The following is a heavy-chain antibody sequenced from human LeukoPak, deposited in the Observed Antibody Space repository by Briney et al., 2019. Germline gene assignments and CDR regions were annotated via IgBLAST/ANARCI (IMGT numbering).Heavy chain of an antibody. CDR1: GFTVTSYT. D-gene: IGHD1-26*01. CDR3: AKPSGSGVDY. CDR2: MSSSGLYI. V-gene: IGHV3-21*01. J-gene: IGHJ4*02. Sequence: GGSLRLSCAASGFTVTSYTMNWVRQAQGTGLEWVSSMSSSGLYIYYADSVKGRFTITRDNSKNTLYLQMNSLRLEDMALYYCAKPSGSGVDYWGRGTRVTVSS.